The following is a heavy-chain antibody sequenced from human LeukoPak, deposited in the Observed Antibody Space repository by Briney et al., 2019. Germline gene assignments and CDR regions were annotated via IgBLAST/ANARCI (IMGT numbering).Heavy chain of an antibody. D-gene: IGHD3-16*02. CDR1: GFTFSSYG. V-gene: IGHV3-30*03. Sequence: PGGSLRLSCAASGFTFSSYGMHWVRQAPGKGLEWVAVISYEGSNKYYADSVKGRLTISRHNAKNSLYLQMNSLRAEDTAVYYCARVPAGVIGMKDAFDIWGQGTMVTVSS. J-gene: IGHJ3*02. CDR3: ARVPAGVIGMKDAFDI. CDR2: ISYEGSNK.